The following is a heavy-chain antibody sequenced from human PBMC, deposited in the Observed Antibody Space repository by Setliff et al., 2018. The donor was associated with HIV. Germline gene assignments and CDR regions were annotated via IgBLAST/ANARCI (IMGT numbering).Heavy chain of an antibody. D-gene: IGHD4-4*01. CDR1: GFTFGDYA. CDR2: IRSKAYGGTT. Sequence: GGSLRLSCTASGFTFGDYAMSWVRQAPGKGLEWVGFIRSKAYGGTTDYAASVKGRFIISRDDSKSIAYLQMNSLKTEDTAVYYCTRAKWPVKAHYFDYWGQGTLVTVSS. V-gene: IGHV3-49*04. CDR3: TRAKWPVKAHYFDY. J-gene: IGHJ4*02.